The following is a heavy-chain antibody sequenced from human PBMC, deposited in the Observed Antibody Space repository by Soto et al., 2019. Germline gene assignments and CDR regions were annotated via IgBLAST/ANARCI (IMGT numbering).Heavy chain of an antibody. CDR1: GGSFSGYY. CDR3: ARGRRYGSGLNYFDY. CDR2: INHSGST. V-gene: IGHV4-34*01. D-gene: IGHD3-10*01. J-gene: IGHJ4*02. Sequence: QVQLQQWGAGLLKPSETLSLTCAVYGGSFSGYYWSWIRQPPGKGLEWIGEINHSGSTNYNPSLKSRVTISVDTPKNQFSLKLSSVTAADTAVYYCARGRRYGSGLNYFDYWGQGTLVTVSS.